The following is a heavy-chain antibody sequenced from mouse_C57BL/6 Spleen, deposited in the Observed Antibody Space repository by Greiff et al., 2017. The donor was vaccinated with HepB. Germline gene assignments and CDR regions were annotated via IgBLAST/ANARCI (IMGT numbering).Heavy chain of an antibody. D-gene: IGHD4-1*01. CDR1: GYTFTSYW. Sequence: VQLQQPGAELVKPGASVKMSCKASGYTFTSYWITWVRQRPGQGLEWIGDIYPGSGSTNYNEKFKSKATRTVDTSSSTAYMQLSSLTSEDSAVYYCARDLGAFDYWGQGTTLTVSS. CDR2: IYPGSGST. CDR3: ARDLGAFDY. V-gene: IGHV1-55*01. J-gene: IGHJ2*01.